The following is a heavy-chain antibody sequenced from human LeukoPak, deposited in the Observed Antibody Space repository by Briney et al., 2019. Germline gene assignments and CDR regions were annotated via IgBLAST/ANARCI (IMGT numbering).Heavy chain of an antibody. Sequence: GGSLRLSCAASGFSFSTYSMIWVRQAPGKGLEWVSSVSGTSEYIYYADSVRGRFTISRDNAKNTVYLQMNSLRAEDTAMYYCARWYSSGWYSDYWGQGTLVTVSS. D-gene: IGHD6-19*01. CDR1: GFSFSTYS. V-gene: IGHV3-21*06. J-gene: IGHJ4*02. CDR2: VSGTSEYI. CDR3: ARWYSSGWYSDY.